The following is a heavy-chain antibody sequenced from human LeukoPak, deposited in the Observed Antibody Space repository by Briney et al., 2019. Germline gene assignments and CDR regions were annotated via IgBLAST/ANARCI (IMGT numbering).Heavy chain of an antibody. CDR2: INSDGSST. V-gene: IGHV3-74*01. D-gene: IGHD3-10*01. Sequence: GGSLRLSCAASGFTFSSYWMHWVRQAPGKGLVWVSRINSDGSSTAYADSVKGRFTISRDNAKNTLYLQMNTLRAEDTAVYHCTRDAPSGNKGWFDPWGQGTLVTVSS. CDR1: GFTFSSYW. CDR3: TRDAPSGNKGWFDP. J-gene: IGHJ5*02.